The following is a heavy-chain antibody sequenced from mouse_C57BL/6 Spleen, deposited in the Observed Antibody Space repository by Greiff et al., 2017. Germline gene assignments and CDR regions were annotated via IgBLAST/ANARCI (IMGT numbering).Heavy chain of an antibody. CDR3: ARYWDGY. Sequence: VKLMESGPELVKPGASVKISCKASGYAFSSSWMNWVKQRPGKGLEWIGRIYPGDGDTNYNGKFKGKATLTADKSSSTAYMQLSSLTSEDSAVYFCARYWDGYWGQGTTLTVSS. D-gene: IGHD4-1*01. CDR2: IYPGDGDT. J-gene: IGHJ2*01. CDR1: GYAFSSSW. V-gene: IGHV1-82*01.